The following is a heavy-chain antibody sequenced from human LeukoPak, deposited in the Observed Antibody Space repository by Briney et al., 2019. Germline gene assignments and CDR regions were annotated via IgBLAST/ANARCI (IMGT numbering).Heavy chain of an antibody. CDR3: ARRTTRAYSSSWRAAFDI. CDR2: IYPGDSDT. D-gene: IGHD6-13*01. J-gene: IGHJ3*02. V-gene: IGHV5-51*01. CDR1: GYSFTSYC. Sequence: GESLKISCKGSGYSFTSYCIGWVRQMPGKGLEWMGIIYPGDSDTRYSPSFQGQVTISADKPISTAYLQWSSLKASDTAMYYCARRTTRAYSSSWRAAFDIWGQGTMVPVSS.